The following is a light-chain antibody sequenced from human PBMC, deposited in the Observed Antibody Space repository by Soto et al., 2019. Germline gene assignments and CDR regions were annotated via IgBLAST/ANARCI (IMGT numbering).Light chain of an antibody. J-gene: IGKJ2*01. CDR2: KVS. Sequence: DVVMTQSPLSLPVTLGQPASISRTSSQSLVYSDGNTYLNWFQQRPGQSPRRLICKVSNRDSGVPDRFSGSASGTDFTLKISRVEAEDVGVYYCIQGTHWPYTFGQGTKVDIK. CDR1: QSLVYSDGNTY. CDR3: IQGTHWPYT. V-gene: IGKV2-30*01.